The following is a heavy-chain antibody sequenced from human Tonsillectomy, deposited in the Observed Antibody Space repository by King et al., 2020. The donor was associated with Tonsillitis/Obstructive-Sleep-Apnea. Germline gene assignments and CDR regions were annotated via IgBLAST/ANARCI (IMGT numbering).Heavy chain of an antibody. CDR3: ARGTYFEY. CDR1: GYSFTTYG. J-gene: IGHJ4*02. CDR2: ISTYNGNT. Sequence: QLVQSGAEVKEPGASVKVSCKASGYSFTTYGISWVRQAPGQGLEWMGWISTYNGNTNFAQKVQGRVTMTTDTSTSTDYMELRGLRSDDTAVYYCARGTYFEYWGQGTLFTVSS. V-gene: IGHV1-18*01.